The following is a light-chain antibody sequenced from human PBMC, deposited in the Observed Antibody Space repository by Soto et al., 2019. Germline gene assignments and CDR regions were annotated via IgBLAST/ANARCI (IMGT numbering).Light chain of an antibody. CDR2: EVS. J-gene: IGLJ3*02. V-gene: IGLV2-14*01. CDR1: SSDVGGYNY. Sequence: QSALTQPASGSGSPGQSITISCTGTSSDVGGYNYVSWYQQHPGKAPKLMIYEVSNRPSGVSNRFSGSKSGNTASLTISGLQAEDEADYYCSSYPSSSTLVFGGGTKLTVL. CDR3: SSYPSSSTLV.